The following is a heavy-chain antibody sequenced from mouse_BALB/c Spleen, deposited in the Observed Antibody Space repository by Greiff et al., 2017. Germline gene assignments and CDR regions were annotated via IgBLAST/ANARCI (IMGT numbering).Heavy chain of an antibody. J-gene: IGHJ2*01. D-gene: IGHD2-10*01. V-gene: IGHV7-3*02. Sequence: DVQLVESGGGLVQPGGSLRLSCATSGFTFTDYYMSWVRQPPGKALEWLGFIRNKANGYTTEYSASVKGRFTISRDNSQSILYLQMNTLRAEDSATYYCARGPTFDYWGQGTTLTVSS. CDR2: IRNKANGYTT. CDR3: ARGPTFDY. CDR1: GFTFTDYY.